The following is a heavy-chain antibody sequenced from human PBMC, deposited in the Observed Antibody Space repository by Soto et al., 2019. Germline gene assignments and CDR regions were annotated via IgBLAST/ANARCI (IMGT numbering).Heavy chain of an antibody. CDR3: ARYDAFKAFDL. CDR1: GLTFNSYS. CDR2: ISSGSVYI. V-gene: IGHV3-21*06. Sequence: GGSLRLSCAASGLTFNSYSVNWVRQAPGKGLEWVASISSGSVYIDFADSVKGRFTISRDDVTNSVSLQMDSLRVEDTGIYYCARYDAFKAFDLWGQGTTVTVSS. D-gene: IGHD3-9*01. J-gene: IGHJ6*02.